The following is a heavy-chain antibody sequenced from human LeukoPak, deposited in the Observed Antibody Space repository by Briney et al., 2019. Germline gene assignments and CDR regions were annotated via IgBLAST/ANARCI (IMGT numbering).Heavy chain of an antibody. J-gene: IGHJ6*02. V-gene: IGHV1-69*13. CDR3: ARGRTVTSPLYYGMDV. CDR1: GGTFSSYA. D-gene: IGHD4-17*01. Sequence: GASVKVSCKASGGTFSSYAISWVRQAPGQGLEWMGGIIPIFGTANYAQKFQGRVTITADESTSTAYMELSSLRSEDTAVYYCARGRTVTSPLYYGMDVWGQGTTVTVSS. CDR2: IIPIFGTA.